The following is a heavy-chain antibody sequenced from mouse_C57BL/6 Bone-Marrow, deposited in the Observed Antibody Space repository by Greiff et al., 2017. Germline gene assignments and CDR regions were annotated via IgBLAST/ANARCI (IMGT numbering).Heavy chain of an antibody. CDR3: ARGGGITTVVAPLAY. Sequence: QVQLQQSGAELVRPGTSVKVSCKASGYAFTNYLIEWVKQRSGQGLEWIGVINPGSGGTNYNEKFKGKATLTADKSSSTAYMQLSSLTSEDSAVYFCARGGGITTVVAPLAYWGQGTLVTVSA. D-gene: IGHD1-1*01. CDR2: INPGSGGT. V-gene: IGHV1-54*01. J-gene: IGHJ3*01. CDR1: GYAFTNYL.